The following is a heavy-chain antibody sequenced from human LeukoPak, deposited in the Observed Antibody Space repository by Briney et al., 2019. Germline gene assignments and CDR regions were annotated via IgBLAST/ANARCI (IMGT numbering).Heavy chain of an antibody. CDR3: AREMQDKSLQWIGELKKYYYYYMDV. Sequence: PSETLSLTCTVSGGSISSSSYYWGWIRQPPGKGLEWTGSIYYSGSTYYNPSLKSRVTISVDTSKNQFSLKLSSVTAADTAVYYCAREMQDKSLQWIGELKKYYYYYMDVWGKGTTVIVSS. D-gene: IGHD3-10*01. CDR1: GGSISSSSYY. CDR2: IYYSGST. V-gene: IGHV4-39*07. J-gene: IGHJ6*03.